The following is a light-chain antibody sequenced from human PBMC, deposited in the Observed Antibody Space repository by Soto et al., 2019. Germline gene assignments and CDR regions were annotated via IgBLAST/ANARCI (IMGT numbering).Light chain of an antibody. CDR2: EIS. CDR1: SNDVGGYHY. V-gene: IGLV2-14*01. J-gene: IGLJ3*02. Sequence: QSALTQPASVSGSPGQSITISCTGTSNDVGGYHYVSWYQQYPGKAPNLIIYEISHRPSGVSNRFSGSKSGNTASLTISGLQAEAEADYYCSSYTYSGTLVVFGGGTQLTVL. CDR3: SSYTYSGTLVV.